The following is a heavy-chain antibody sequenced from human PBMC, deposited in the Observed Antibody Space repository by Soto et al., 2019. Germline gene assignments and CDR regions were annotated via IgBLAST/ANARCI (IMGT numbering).Heavy chain of an antibody. Sequence: QVQLVQSGAEVKKTGSSVKVSCKASGGTFSSYAISWVRQAPGQGLEWMGGIIPIFGTANYAQKFQGRVTITADESTSTAYMELSSLRSEDTAVYYCARATTNSGYESGGMDVWGQGTTVTVSS. J-gene: IGHJ6*02. CDR2: IIPIFGTA. D-gene: IGHD5-12*01. CDR3: ARATTNSGYESGGMDV. V-gene: IGHV1-69*01. CDR1: GGTFSSYA.